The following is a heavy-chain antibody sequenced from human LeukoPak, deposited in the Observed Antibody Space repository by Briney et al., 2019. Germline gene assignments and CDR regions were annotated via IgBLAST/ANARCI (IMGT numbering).Heavy chain of an antibody. J-gene: IGHJ4*02. CDR3: ARDLDYDSSGYYQPFDY. D-gene: IGHD3-22*01. CDR1: GFTFSSYW. CDR2: INWNGGST. Sequence: GGSLRLSCAASGFTFSSYWMHWVRQAPGKGLVWVSGINWNGGSTGYADSVKGRFTISRDNAKNSLYLQMNSLRAEDTALYYCARDLDYDSSGYYQPFDYWGQGTLVTVSS. V-gene: IGHV3-20*04.